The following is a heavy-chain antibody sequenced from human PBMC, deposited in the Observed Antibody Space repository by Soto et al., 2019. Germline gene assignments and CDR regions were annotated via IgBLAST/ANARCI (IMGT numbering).Heavy chain of an antibody. V-gene: IGHV3-23*01. CDR2: ISCCGGST. J-gene: IGHJ4*02. D-gene: IGHD6-19*01. CDR3: AKADGEQWLIPHLDN. CDR1: GFNFKKFA. Sequence: EVQLLESGGGVVQPGGSLRLSCEASGFNFKKFAMVWVRQAPGEGLEWVSGISCCGGSTFYADSVKGRFSLARDDSKNTLSLQLNSLRVEDTAHYYCAKADGEQWLIPHLDNWGQGTLVTVS.